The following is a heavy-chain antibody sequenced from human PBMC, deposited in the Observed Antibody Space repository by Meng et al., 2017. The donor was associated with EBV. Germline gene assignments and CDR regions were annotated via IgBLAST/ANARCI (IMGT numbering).Heavy chain of an antibody. V-gene: IGHV4-39*07. J-gene: IGHJ4*02. CDR1: GGSISSSSYY. CDR3: ARSSPVRFGELSN. D-gene: IGHD3-10*01. CDR2: IYYSGST. Sequence: QLQLQESGPGLVKPSXTLSPTCTVSGGSISSSSYYWGWIRQPPGKGLEWIGSIYYSGSTYYNPSLKSRVTISVDTSKNQFSLKLSSVTAADTAVYYCARSSPVRFGELSNWGQGTLVTVSS.